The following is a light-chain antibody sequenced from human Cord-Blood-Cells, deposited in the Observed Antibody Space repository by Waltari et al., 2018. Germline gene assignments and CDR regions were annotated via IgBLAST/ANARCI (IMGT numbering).Light chain of an antibody. CDR3: QQYNNWPPGFT. V-gene: IGKV3D-15*01. J-gene: IGKJ3*01. CDR1: QSVSSN. CDR2: GAS. Sequence: EIVMTQSPATLSVSPGERPTLSCRASQSVSSNLAWYQQKPGQAPRLLIYGASTRATGIPARFSGSGSGTEFTLTISSLQSEDFAVYYCQQYNNWPPGFTFGPGTKVDIK.